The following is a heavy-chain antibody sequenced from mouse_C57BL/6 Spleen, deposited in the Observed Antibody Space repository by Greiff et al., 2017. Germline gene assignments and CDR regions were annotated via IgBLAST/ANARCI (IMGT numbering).Heavy chain of an antibody. V-gene: IGHV1-82*01. Sequence: QVQLQQSGPELVKPGASVKISCKASGYAFSSSWMNWVKQRPGKGLEWIGRIYPGDGDTNYNGKFKGKATLTADKSSSTAYMQLSSLTSEDSAVYFCAPSTGGSMDYWGQGTSVTVSS. CDR1: GYAFSSSW. CDR3: APSTGGSMDY. CDR2: IYPGDGDT. J-gene: IGHJ4*01.